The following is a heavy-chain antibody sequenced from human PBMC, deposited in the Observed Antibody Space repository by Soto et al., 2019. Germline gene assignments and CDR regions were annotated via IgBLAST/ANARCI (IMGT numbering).Heavy chain of an antibody. D-gene: IGHD3-3*02. CDR3: AREYAFLEWLLKENYYYYYGMDV. V-gene: IGHV3-7*01. Sequence: PGGSLRLSCAASGFTFSSYWMTWVRQAPGKGLEWVANIKQDGSEKYYVDSVKGRFTISRDNAKNSLYLQMNSLRAEDSAVYYCAREYAFLEWLLKENYYYYYGMDVWGQGTTVTAP. CDR2: IKQDGSEK. J-gene: IGHJ6*02. CDR1: GFTFSSYW.